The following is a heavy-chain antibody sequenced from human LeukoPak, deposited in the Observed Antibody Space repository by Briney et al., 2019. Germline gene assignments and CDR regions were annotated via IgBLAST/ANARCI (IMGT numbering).Heavy chain of an antibody. CDR1: GFTFSGFG. J-gene: IGHJ4*02. CDR3: ARGRGADYGGNSGYFDY. V-gene: IGHV3-33*01. CDR2: IWYDGRNK. Sequence: GGSLRLSCAASGFTFSGFGMHWVRQAPGKGLEWVAVIWYDGRNKYYADSVKGRFTISRDNPKNTLYVQMNSLRAEDTAVYYCARGRGADYGGNSGYFDYWGQGTLVTVSS. D-gene: IGHD4-23*01.